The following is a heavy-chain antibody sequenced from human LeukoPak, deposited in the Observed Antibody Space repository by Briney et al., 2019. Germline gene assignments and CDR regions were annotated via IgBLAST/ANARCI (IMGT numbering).Heavy chain of an antibody. J-gene: IGHJ4*02. CDR1: GYTFTTAG. Sequence: ASVKVSCKASGYTFTTAGITWVRQAPGQGLEWMGWISAYNGNTNYAQKLQGRVTMTTDTSTSTAYMELRSLRSDDTAVYYCARDQRDSSGYYHPNFDYWGQGTLVTVSS. V-gene: IGHV1-18*01. CDR3: ARDQRDSSGYYHPNFDY. CDR2: ISAYNGNT. D-gene: IGHD3-22*01.